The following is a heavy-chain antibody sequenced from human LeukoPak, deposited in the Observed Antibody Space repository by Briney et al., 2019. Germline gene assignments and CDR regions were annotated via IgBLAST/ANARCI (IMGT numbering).Heavy chain of an antibody. CDR1: GFTFSSYS. J-gene: IGHJ4*02. CDR2: ISSSSSYI. D-gene: IGHD3-10*01. V-gene: IGHV3-21*01. Sequence: GGSLRLSCAASGFTFSSYSMNWVRQAPGKGLEWVSSISSSSSYIYYADSVKGRFTISRDNAKNSLYLQMNSLRAEDTAVYYCARDGVLLWFGELCPYFDYWGQGTLVTVSS. CDR3: ARDGVLLWFGELCPYFDY.